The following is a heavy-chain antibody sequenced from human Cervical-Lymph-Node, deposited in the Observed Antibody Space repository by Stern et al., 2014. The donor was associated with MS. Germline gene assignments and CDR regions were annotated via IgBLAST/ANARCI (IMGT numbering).Heavy chain of an antibody. J-gene: IGHJ6*02. Sequence: VQLLESGGGVVQPGGSLRLSCAVSGFSLNSLGMHWVRQAPGTGLEWVAVIAMVGSNRRYGDSVKGRFSISRDISNNTLELQMNSLRPEDTAVYYCLGVGDAMHVWGQGTTVIVSS. CDR2: IAMVGSNR. V-gene: IGHV3-30*03. CDR1: GFSLNSLG. CDR3: LGVGDAMHV.